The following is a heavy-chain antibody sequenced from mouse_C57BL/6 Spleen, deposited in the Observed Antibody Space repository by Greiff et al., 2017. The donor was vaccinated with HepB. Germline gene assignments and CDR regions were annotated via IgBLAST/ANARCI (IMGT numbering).Heavy chain of an antibody. V-gene: IGHV1-80*01. Sequence: VQLQQSGAELVKPGASVKISCKASGYAFSSYWMNWVKQRPGKGLEWIGQIYPGDGDTNYNGKFKGKATLTADKSSSTAYMQLSSLTSEDSAVYFCARSTGSSYGGYFDVWGTGTTVTVSS. CDR1: GYAFSSYW. CDR2: IYPGDGDT. D-gene: IGHD1-1*01. J-gene: IGHJ1*03. CDR3: ARSTGSSYGGYFDV.